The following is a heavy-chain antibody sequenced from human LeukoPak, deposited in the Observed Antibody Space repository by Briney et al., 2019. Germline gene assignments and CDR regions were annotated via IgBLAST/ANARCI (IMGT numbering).Heavy chain of an antibody. CDR3: ATGRTRWSNHPFVY. J-gene: IGHJ4*02. V-gene: IGHV3-13*01. D-gene: IGHD3-16*01. CDR1: EVTFNTYD. Sequence: PGESLRLSCAVSEVTFNTYDMRWVRQAPGKGLEWVSAISTSGDTFYSVSVEGRFAISREAAKSSLDLQMISLGAGDTAVYYCATGRTRWSNHPFVYWGQGTLVTVSS. CDR2: ISTSGDT.